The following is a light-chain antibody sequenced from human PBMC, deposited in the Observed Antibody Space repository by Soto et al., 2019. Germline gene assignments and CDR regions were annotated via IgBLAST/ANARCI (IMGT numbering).Light chain of an antibody. CDR2: CAS. J-gene: IGKJ4*01. CDR3: QQYGSSPT. Sequence: EIVLTQSPVTLSLSPGERATLSCMAIQSVSSSYLAWYQQKPGQAPRLLIYCASSRATGIPDRLSGSGSGTDFTLTISRLEPEDFAVYYCQQYGSSPTFGGGTKVDIK. CDR1: QSVSSSY. V-gene: IGKV3-20*01.